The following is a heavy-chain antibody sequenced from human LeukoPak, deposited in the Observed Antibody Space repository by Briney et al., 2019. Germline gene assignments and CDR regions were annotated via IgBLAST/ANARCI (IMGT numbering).Heavy chain of an antibody. CDR3: ARDPTIFGVALGAFDI. CDR2: IYYSGST. Sequence: SQTLSLTCTVSGGSISSGDYYWSWIRQPPGKGLEWIGYIYYSGSTNYNPSLKSRVTISVDTSKNQFSLKLSSVTAADTAVYYCARDPTIFGVALGAFDIWGQGTMVTVSS. V-gene: IGHV4-61*08. D-gene: IGHD3-3*01. CDR1: GGSISSGDYY. J-gene: IGHJ3*02.